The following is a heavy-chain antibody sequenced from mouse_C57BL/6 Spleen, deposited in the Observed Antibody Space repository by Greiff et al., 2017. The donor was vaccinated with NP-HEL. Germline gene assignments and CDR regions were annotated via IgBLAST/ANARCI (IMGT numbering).Heavy chain of an antibody. V-gene: IGHV1-53*01. CDR2: INPSNGGT. D-gene: IGHD2-5*01. CDR3: ARRSYSNYFWYFDV. CDR1: GYTFTSYW. Sequence: QVQLQQPGTELVKPGASVKLSCKASGYTFTSYWMHWVKQRPGQGLEWIGNINPSNGGTNYNEKFKSKATLTVDKSSSTAYMQLSSLTSEDSAVYYFARRSYSNYFWYFDVWGTGTTVTVSS. J-gene: IGHJ1*03.